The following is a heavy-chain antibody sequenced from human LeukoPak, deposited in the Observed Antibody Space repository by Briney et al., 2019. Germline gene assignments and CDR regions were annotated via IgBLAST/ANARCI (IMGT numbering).Heavy chain of an antibody. CDR3: AKSDGSGCDPYYFDY. CDR2: ISYDGSNK. Sequence: GGSLRLSCAASGFTFSSYAMSWVRQAPGKGLEWVAVISYDGSNKYYVDSVKGRFTISRDNSKNTLYLQMNSLRAEDTAVYYCAKSDGSGCDPYYFDYWGQGTLVTVSS. CDR1: GFTFSSYA. D-gene: IGHD5-12*01. V-gene: IGHV3-30*18. J-gene: IGHJ4*02.